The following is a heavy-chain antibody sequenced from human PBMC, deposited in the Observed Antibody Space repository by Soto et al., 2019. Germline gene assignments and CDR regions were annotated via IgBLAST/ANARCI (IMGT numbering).Heavy chain of an antibody. CDR2: ISAYNGNT. V-gene: IGHV1-18*01. CDR3: ARRAPPMDV. Sequence: VQLVQSGAEVKKPGASVNVSCKASGYTFTSYGISWVRQAPGQALEWMGWISAYNGNTKYAQKLQGRVTTTTDTTTSTAYMELRGLGADDTAVYYCARRAPPMDVWGQGTTVTVSS. CDR1: GYTFTSYG. J-gene: IGHJ6*02.